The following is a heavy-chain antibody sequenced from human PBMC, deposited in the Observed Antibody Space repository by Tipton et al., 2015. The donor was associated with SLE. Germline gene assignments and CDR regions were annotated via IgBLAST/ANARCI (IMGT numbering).Heavy chain of an antibody. D-gene: IGHD6-6*01. CDR2: IIPIFATT. CDR1: GGSFNNFV. J-gene: IGHJ6*02. Sequence: QLVQSGAEVKKPGSSVRVSCKASGGSFNNFVVSWVRQAPGQGLEWMGGIIPIFATTNKAPKFQGRVTITADESTSTAYMELSGLTSEDTAVYYCARVGYSRSSPFGMDVWGQGTTVTVSS. V-gene: IGHV1-69*01. CDR3: ARVGYSRSSPFGMDV.